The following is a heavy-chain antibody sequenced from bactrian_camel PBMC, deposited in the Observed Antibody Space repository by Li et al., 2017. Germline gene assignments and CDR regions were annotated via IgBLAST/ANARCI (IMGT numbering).Heavy chain of an antibody. CDR2: IGTAQGIT. Sequence: QLVESGGDSVQAGGSLRLSCEASAATYSRDFMAWFRQAPGKAREAVATIGTAQGITRYADSVKGRFTISQDKSRFTVYLQMNTLKPEDTAMYYCAADTFGGSWSFSPRDYKTWGQGTQVTVS. J-gene: IGHJ6*01. CDR3: AADTFGGSWSFSPRDYKT. V-gene: IGHV3S42*01. D-gene: IGHD2*01. CDR1: AATYSRDF.